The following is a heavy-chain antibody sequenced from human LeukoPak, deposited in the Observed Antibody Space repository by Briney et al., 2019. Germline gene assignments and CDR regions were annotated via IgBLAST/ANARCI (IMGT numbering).Heavy chain of an antibody. V-gene: IGHV3-7*01. CDR3: ATYINWVAGDV. CDR1: GFTFSESR. J-gene: IGHJ6*02. Sequence: TGGSLRLSCAASGFTFSESRMSWVRQVPGQGLEWVAHINHEGGGIQYVDSVKGRFTISRDNAKGSVYLQMNSLRAEDTAIYHCATYINWVAGDVWGQGTTVIVSS. CDR2: INHEGGGI. D-gene: IGHD1-1*01.